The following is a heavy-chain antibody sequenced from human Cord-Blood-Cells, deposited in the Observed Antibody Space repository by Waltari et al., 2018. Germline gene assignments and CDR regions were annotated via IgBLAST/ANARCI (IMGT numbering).Heavy chain of an antibody. CDR3: ARRGTDYYGSGSYYTAEYFQH. J-gene: IGHJ1*01. V-gene: IGHV4-39*07. CDR2: IYYSGST. CDR1: GGSISSSSYY. Sequence: QLQLQESGPGLVKPSETLSLTCTVSGGSISSSSYYWGWIRQPPGKGLEWIGSIYYSGSTYNNPALKRRDPISVDTSKQQFSLKLSSVTAADTAVYYCARRGTDYYGSGSYYTAEYFQHWGQGTLVTVSS. D-gene: IGHD3-10*01.